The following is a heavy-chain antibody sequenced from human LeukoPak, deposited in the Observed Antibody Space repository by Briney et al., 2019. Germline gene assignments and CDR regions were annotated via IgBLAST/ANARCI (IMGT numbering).Heavy chain of an antibody. V-gene: IGHV3-23*01. J-gene: IGHJ4*02. Sequence: PGGSLRLSCAASGFTVSNWAIHWVRQAPGNGLEWVSGISGSGGSTYYAASVKGRFTISRDNSKNTLYLQMNSLRAEDTAVYYCAKGGSYYYDTSGYFGYWGQGTLVTVSS. CDR3: AKGGSYYYDTSGYFGY. CDR1: GFTVSNWA. D-gene: IGHD3-22*01. CDR2: ISGSGGST.